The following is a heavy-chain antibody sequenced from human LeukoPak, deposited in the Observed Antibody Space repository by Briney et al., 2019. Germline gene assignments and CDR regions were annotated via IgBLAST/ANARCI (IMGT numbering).Heavy chain of an antibody. CDR3: ARDNYGGNFPNWFDP. D-gene: IGHD4-23*01. Sequence: ASETLSLTCTASGGSISSYYWSWIRQPPGKGLEWIGYIYYSGSTNYNPSLKSRVTISVDTSKNQFSLKLSSVTAADTAVYYCARDNYGGNFPNWFDPWGQGTLVTVSS. J-gene: IGHJ5*02. CDR1: GGSISSYY. CDR2: IYYSGST. V-gene: IGHV4-59*01.